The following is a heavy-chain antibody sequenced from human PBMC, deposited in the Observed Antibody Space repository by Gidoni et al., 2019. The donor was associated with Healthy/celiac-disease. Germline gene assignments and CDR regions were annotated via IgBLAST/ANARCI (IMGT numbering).Heavy chain of an antibody. J-gene: IGHJ4*02. CDR1: GFTFSSYA. Sequence: EVQLLESGGGLVQPGGSLRLSCAASGFTFSSYAMSWVRQAPGKGLEWVSAISGSGGSTYYADSVKGRFTISRDNSKNTLYLQMNSLRAEDTAVYYCAKGGRKGYCSGGSCPLGYWGQGTLVTVSS. CDR3: AKGGRKGYCSGGSCPLGY. V-gene: IGHV3-23*01. D-gene: IGHD2-15*01. CDR2: ISGSGGST.